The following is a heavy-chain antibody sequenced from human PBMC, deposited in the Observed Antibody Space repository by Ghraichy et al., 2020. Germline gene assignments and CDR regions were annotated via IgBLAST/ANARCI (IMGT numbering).Heavy chain of an antibody. CDR1: GGSISSYY. V-gene: IGHV4-4*07. CDR3: ARGGTYYYDSTKPWYFDY. Sequence: SETLSLTCTVSGGSISSYYWSWIRQPAGKGLEWIGRIYTSGSTNYNPSLKSRVTMSVDTSKNQFSLKLSSVTAADTAVYYCARGGTYYYDSTKPWYFDYWGQGTLVTVSS. D-gene: IGHD3-22*01. CDR2: IYTSGST. J-gene: IGHJ4*02.